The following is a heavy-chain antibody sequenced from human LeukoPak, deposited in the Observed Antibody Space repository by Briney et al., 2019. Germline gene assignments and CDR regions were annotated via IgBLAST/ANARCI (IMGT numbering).Heavy chain of an antibody. V-gene: IGHV4-61*02. J-gene: IGHJ6*02. CDR1: RGSISSGNDY. CDR3: ARDSGEVPADYGMDV. CDR2: IYTSGST. D-gene: IGHD2-2*01. Sequence: SQTLSLTCVVSRGSISSGNDYWNWIRQPAGKGLEWIGRIYTSGSTNYNPSLKSRVTISVDTSKNQFSLKLSSVTAADTAVYYCARDSGEVPADYGMDVWGQGTTVTVSS.